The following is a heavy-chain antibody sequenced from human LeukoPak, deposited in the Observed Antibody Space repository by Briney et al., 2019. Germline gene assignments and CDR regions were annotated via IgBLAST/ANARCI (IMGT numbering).Heavy chain of an antibody. V-gene: IGHV1-46*01. CDR2: INPSGGST. CDR1: GYTFTSYY. Sequence: ASGTVSCKASGYTFTSYYMHWVRQGPGQGLEWMGIINPSGGSTSYAQKFQGRVSMTRDTSTSTVYMELSSLRSEDTAVYYCARGRSTSCYSGYWGQGTLVSVSS. CDR3: ARGRSTSCYSGY. J-gene: IGHJ4*02. D-gene: IGHD2-2*01.